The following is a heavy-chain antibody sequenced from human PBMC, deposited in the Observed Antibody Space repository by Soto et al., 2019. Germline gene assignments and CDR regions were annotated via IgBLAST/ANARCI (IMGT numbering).Heavy chain of an antibody. Sequence: GESLKISCKGSGYSFTSYWIGWVRQMPGKGLEWMGIIYPGDSDTRYSPSFQGQVTISADKSISTAYLQWSSLKASDTAMYYCASDSTGYISGWLRHYYYGMHVSGQATTVSVSS. CDR1: GYSFTSYW. V-gene: IGHV5-51*01. CDR3: ASDSTGYISGWLRHYYYGMHV. CDR2: IYPGDSDT. J-gene: IGHJ6*02. D-gene: IGHD6-19*01.